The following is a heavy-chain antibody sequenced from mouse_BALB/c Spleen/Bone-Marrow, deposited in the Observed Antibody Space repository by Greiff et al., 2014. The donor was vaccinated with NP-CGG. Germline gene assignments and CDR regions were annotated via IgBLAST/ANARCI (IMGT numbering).Heavy chain of an antibody. CDR1: GYAFTNYL. CDR3: ARCLTGTSAMDY. J-gene: IGHJ4*01. D-gene: IGHD4-1*01. Sequence: QVQLQQSGAELVRPGTSVKVSCKASGYAFTNYLIEWVKQRPGQGLEWIGVINPGGDATDYSEKFKGRATLTADKSSSTAYMQLSSLTSDDSAVYFCARCLTGTSAMDYWGQGTSVTVSS. CDR2: INPGGDAT. V-gene: IGHV1-54*01.